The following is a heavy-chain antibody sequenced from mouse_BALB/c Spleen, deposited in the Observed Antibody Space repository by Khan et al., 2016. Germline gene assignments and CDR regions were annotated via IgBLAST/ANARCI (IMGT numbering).Heavy chain of an antibody. J-gene: IGHJ4*01. V-gene: IGHV3-2*02. CDR3: VRRDTNYVKYY. CDR1: GYSITSVYA. CDR2: IAYSGAP. D-gene: IGHD1-1*01. Sequence: EVQLQESGPGLVKPSQSLSLTCTVTGYSITSVYAWNWVRQSPGNTLEWMGYIAYSGAPSYNPSLRGRISITRDTAKNQFFLQLNSVTTEDTATYYSVRRDTNYVKYYWGQGTSVTVSS.